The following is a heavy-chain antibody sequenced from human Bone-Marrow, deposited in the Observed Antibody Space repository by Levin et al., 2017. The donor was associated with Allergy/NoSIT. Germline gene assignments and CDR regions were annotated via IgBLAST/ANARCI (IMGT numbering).Heavy chain of an antibody. CDR2: IYYSGST. V-gene: IGHV4-31*03. CDR1: GGSISSGGYY. D-gene: IGHD3-22*01. J-gene: IGHJ4*02. CDR3: ARGESPTVSGGYQADY. Sequence: SETLSLTCTVSGGSISSGGYYWSWIRQHPGKGLEWIGYIYYSGSTYYNPSLKSRVTISVDTSKNQFSLKLSSVTAADTAVYYCARGESPTVSGGYQADYWGQGTLVTVSS.